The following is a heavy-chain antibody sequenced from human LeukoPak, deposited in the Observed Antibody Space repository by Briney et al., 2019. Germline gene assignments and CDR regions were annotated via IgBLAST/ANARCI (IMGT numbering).Heavy chain of an antibody. CDR2: IKQDGSEK. CDR1: GFTFSSYG. D-gene: IGHD3-3*01. Sequence: QPGRSLRLSCAASGFTFSSYGMHWVRQAPGKGLEWVANIKQDGSEKYYVDSVKGRFTISRDNAKNSLYLQMNSLRAEDTAVYYCARTTEYDFWSGYFGTHPANWFDPWGQGTLVTVSS. J-gene: IGHJ5*02. V-gene: IGHV3-7*01. CDR3: ARTTEYDFWSGYFGTHPANWFDP.